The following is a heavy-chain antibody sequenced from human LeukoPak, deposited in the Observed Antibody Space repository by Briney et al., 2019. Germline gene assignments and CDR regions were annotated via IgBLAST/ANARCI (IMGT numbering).Heavy chain of an antibody. CDR1: GFTVSSNY. CDR3: ARSYYYDSSGNDI. J-gene: IGHJ3*02. CDR2: IYSGGST. Sequence: RPGGSLRLSCAASGFTVSSNYMSWVRQAPGKGLEWVSVIYSGGSTYYADSVKGRFTISRDNSKNTLYLQMNSLRAEDTAVYYCARSYYYDSSGNDIWGQGTMVTVSS. V-gene: IGHV3-53*01. D-gene: IGHD3-22*01.